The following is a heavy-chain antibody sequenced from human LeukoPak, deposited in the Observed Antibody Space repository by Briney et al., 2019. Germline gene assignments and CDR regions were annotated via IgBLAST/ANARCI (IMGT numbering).Heavy chain of an antibody. Sequence: GASVKVSSKASGYTFTGYYMHWVRRAPGQGPEWMGWINPNSGGTNYAQKLQGRVIMTRDTSISTAYMELSRLRSDDTAVYYCARDLYSSSWYGLPLSNYYSYGMDVWGQGTTVTVSS. V-gene: IGHV1-2*02. J-gene: IGHJ6*02. CDR3: ARDLYSSSWYGLPLSNYYSYGMDV. D-gene: IGHD6-13*01. CDR2: INPNSGGT. CDR1: GYTFTGYY.